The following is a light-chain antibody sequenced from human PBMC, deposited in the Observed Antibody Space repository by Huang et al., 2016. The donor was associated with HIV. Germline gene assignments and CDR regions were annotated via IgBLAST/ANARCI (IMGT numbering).Light chain of an antibody. CDR1: QKIISY. V-gene: IGKV1-39*01. CDR2: AAS. Sequence: DIQMTQSPSSLSASVGDRVTITCRASQKIISYLNWYQQKPGKAPNLLIYAASSLQSGVPSRFSGSGSGTEFTLTISSLQPEDFATYYCQQTFNTPPYTFGQGTKLEIK. CDR3: QQTFNTPPYT. J-gene: IGKJ2*01.